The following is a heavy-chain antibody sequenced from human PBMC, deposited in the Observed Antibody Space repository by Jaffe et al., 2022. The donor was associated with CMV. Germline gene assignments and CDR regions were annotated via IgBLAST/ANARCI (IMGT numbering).Heavy chain of an antibody. V-gene: IGHV4-39*01. CDR3: ARQNLGGDFWSGSPTGYMDV. D-gene: IGHD3-3*01. J-gene: IGHJ6*03. CDR1: GGSISSSSYY. CDR2: IYYSGST. Sequence: QLQLQESGPGLVKPSETLSLTCTVSGGSISSSSYYWGWIRQPPGKGLEWIGSIYYSGSTYYNPSLKSRVTISVDTSKNQFSLKLSSVTAADTAVYYCARQNLGGDFWSGSPTGYMDVWGKGTTVTVSS.